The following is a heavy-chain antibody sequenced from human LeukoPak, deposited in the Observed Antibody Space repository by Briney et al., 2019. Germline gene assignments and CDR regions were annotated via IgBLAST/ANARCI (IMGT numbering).Heavy chain of an antibody. V-gene: IGHV3-7*01. J-gene: IGHJ4*02. CDR2: IKQDGSEK. D-gene: IGHD3-3*01. CDR1: GFTLSSYW. Sequence: GGSLRLSSATSGFTLSSYWMSWVRQAPGKGLEWVANIKQDGSEKYYVDSVKGRFTISRDNAKNSLYLQMNSLRAEDTAVYYCARGSYDFWSGYRGGYWGEGTLVTVSS. CDR3: ARGSYDFWSGYRGGY.